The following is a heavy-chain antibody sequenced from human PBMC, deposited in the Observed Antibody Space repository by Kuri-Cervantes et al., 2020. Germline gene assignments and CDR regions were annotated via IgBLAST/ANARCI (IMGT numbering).Heavy chain of an antibody. CDR3: ARGVFGGDAFDI. D-gene: IGHD3-16*01. J-gene: IGHJ3*02. CDR2: ILTIGRT. V-gene: IGHV3-69-1*01. Sequence: GESLKISCVTSGFTFTSSHMSWVRLAPGKGLEWVAAILTIGRTYYADSVKGRFTISRDNAKNSLYLQMNSLRAEDTAVYYCARGVFGGDAFDIWGQGTMVTVSS. CDR1: GFTFTSSH.